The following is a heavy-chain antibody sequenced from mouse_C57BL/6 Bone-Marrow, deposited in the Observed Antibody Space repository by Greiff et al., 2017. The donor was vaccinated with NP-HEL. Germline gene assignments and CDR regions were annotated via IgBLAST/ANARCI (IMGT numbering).Heavy chain of an antibody. D-gene: IGHD2-5*01. CDR3: ARYYYSNYPFAY. J-gene: IGHJ3*01. Sequence: VKLQQPGAELVKPGASVKLSCKASGYTFTSYWIHWVKQRPGQGLEWIGMIHPNSGSTNYNEKFKSKATLTVDKSSSTAYMQLSSLTSEDSAVYYCARYYYSNYPFAYWGQGTLVTVSA. V-gene: IGHV1-64*01. CDR2: IHPNSGST. CDR1: GYTFTSYW.